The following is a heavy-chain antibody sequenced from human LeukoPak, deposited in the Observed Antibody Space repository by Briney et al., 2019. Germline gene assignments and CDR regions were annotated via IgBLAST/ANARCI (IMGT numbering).Heavy chain of an antibody. CDR2: ITSSSSYI. CDR3: ARGSTFGGVISDF. CDR1: GFTFSSYN. D-gene: IGHD3-16*02. V-gene: IGHV3-21*04. Sequence: GGSLRLSCAASGFTFSSYNMNWVRQAPGKGPEWVSSITSSSSYIYYADSVKGRFTISRDNANNSLHLQMNSLRVEDTGIYFCARGSTFGGVISDFWGQGTLVTVSS. J-gene: IGHJ4*02.